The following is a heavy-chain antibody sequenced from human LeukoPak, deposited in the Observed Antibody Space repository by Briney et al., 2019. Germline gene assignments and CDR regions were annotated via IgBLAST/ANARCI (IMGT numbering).Heavy chain of an antibody. J-gene: IGHJ4*02. CDR2: TYPGDSDT. CDR1: GYSFTSYW. D-gene: IGHD3-3*01. CDR3: AISPSPVRTIFGVVIIPYYFDY. Sequence: KHGESLKISCKGSGYSFTSYWIGWVRQMPGKGLEWMGITYPGDSDTRYSPSFQGQVTISADKSISTAYLQWSSLKASDTAMYYCAISPSPVRTIFGVVIIPYYFDYWGQGTLVTVSS. V-gene: IGHV5-51*01.